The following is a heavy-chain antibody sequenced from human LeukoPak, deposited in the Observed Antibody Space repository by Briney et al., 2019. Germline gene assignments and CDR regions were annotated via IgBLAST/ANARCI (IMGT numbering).Heavy chain of an antibody. D-gene: IGHD3-22*01. CDR3: ARDWLAGNPYHAFDL. J-gene: IGHJ3*01. Sequence: GGSLRLSCAASGFTFSSYSMSWVRQAPGKGLECVANIKEDGSEEYYVDSVKGRFSISRDNAKNSLYLQMNSLRAEDTAVYYCARDWLAGNPYHAFDLWGKGTMVTVSS. V-gene: IGHV3-7*01. CDR1: GFTFSSYS. CDR2: IKEDGSEE.